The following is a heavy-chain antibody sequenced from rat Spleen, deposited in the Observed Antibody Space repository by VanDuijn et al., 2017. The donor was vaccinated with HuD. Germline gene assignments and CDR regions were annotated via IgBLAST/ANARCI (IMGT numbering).Heavy chain of an antibody. CDR3: TRWGIIRSYFDY. CDR1: GFSLTDYS. CDR2: MWSGGST. D-gene: IGHD4-3*01. J-gene: IGHJ2*01. V-gene: IGHV2S63*01. Sequence: VQLKESGPGLVQPSQTLSLTCTVSGFSLTDYSLHWVRQPPGKGLEWMGVMWSGGSTAYNSALKSRLSISRDTSKSQVFLKINSLQTEDTAIYYCTRWGIIRSYFDYWGQGVMVTVSS.